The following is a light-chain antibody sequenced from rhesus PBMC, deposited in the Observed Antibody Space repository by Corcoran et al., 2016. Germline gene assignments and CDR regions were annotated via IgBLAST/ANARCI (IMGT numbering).Light chain of an antibody. CDR2: DAS. CDR1: QGISTC. Sequence: DIQLTQSPSSLSASVGDRITITCRASQGISTCLDWFQQRPGKAPKLLIYDASTLQSGVPSRFSGGGSGTEVTLTISSLQPEDFAAYYCQQRNTYPLTFGGGTKVEIK. V-gene: IGKV1-38*01. CDR3: QQRNTYPLT. J-gene: IGKJ4*01.